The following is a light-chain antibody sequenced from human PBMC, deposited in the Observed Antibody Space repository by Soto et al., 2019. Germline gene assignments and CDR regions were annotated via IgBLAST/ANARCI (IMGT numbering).Light chain of an antibody. J-gene: IGLJ2*01. CDR1: SSNIGSNY. Sequence: QSVLTQPPSPSGTPGQRVNISCSGSSSNIGSNYVYWYRQFPGTAPKLLIQRNNQRPSGVPARFSGSKSGTSASLAISGLRSEDEADYYCGGWDDSLSGPVSGGGTNVTVL. CDR3: GGWDDSLSGPV. V-gene: IGLV1-47*01. CDR2: RNN.